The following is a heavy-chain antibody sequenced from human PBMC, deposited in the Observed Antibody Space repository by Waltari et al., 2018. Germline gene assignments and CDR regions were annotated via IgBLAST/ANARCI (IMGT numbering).Heavy chain of an antibody. Sequence: QVQLQESAPGLVKPSETLSITCSVSNTSIRTYYWGWVRQPPGKGLELIGYIRDSGSTEYNPSLKSRVTISADTSKNQVSVKLHSVTAADTAVYYCAGSSKWYEVVFGYWGQGILVTVSS. V-gene: IGHV4-59*08. CDR2: IRDSGST. CDR3: AGSSKWYEVVFGY. D-gene: IGHD2-8*01. CDR1: NTSIRTYY. J-gene: IGHJ4*02.